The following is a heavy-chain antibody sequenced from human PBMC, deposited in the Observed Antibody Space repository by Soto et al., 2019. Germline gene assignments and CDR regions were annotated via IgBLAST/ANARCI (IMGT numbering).Heavy chain of an antibody. CDR1: PSTDTRTSSY. CDR2: MRYSGST. CDR3: ARAWERLYFGC. J-gene: IGHJ4*02. D-gene: IGHD1-26*01. V-gene: IGHV4-61*01. Sequence: SQTLSLPCTASPSTDTRTSSYWTRIRQPPGKGLGWIGYMRYSGSTNYNPSLKWRVTISIDASKCRFSLKRCAVTAADTAVQYCARAWERLYFGCWGQGSMVGVS.